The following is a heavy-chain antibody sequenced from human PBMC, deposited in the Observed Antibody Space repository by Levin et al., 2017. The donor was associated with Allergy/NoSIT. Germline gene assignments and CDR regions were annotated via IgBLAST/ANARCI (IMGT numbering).Heavy chain of an antibody. D-gene: IGHD2-15*01. CDR3: ARDIDCSGGSGYGGFDY. Sequence: SETLSLTCTVSGGSISSSSYYWGWIRQPPGKGLEWIGSIYYSGSTYYNPSLKSRVTISVDTSKNQFSLKLSSVTAADTAVYYCARDIDCSGGSGYGGFDYWGQGTLVTVSS. J-gene: IGHJ4*02. V-gene: IGHV4-39*07. CDR2: IYYSGST. CDR1: GGSISSSSYY.